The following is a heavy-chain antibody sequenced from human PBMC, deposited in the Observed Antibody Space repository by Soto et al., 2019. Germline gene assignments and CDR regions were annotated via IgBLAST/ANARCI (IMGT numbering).Heavy chain of an antibody. D-gene: IGHD1-7*01. CDR3: AADLDWNYIALLL. V-gene: IGHV1-58*01. CDR1: GFTFTSSA. Sequence: GGPVKVSCKASGFTFTSSAVQWVRQARGQRLEWIGWIVVGSGNTNYAQKFQERVTITRDMSTSTAYMELSSLRSEDTAVYYCAADLDWNYIALLLWGQGTLVTVSS. CDR2: IVVGSGNT. J-gene: IGHJ4*02.